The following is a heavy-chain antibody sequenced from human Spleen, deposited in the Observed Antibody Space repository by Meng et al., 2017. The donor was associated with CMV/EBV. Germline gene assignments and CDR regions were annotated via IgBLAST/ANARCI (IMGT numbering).Heavy chain of an antibody. J-gene: IGHJ4*02. Sequence: GGSLRLSCETSGFAFSTYAMNWVRQAPGKGLEWVASTSGATSDIYYTDSVKGRFTISRDNAKKSLFLHMDSLRVEDTAVYYCTRSGSFFDDWGQGALVTVSS. CDR3: TRSGSFFDD. V-gene: IGHV3-21*01. D-gene: IGHD6-25*01. CDR2: TSGATSDI. CDR1: GFAFSTYA.